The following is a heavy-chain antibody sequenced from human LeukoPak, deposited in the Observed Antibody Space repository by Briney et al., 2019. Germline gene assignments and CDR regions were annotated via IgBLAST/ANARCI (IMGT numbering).Heavy chain of an antibody. D-gene: IGHD6-13*01. CDR2: ISYDGSNK. V-gene: IGHV3-30-3*01. Sequence: GGSLRLSCAASGFTFSSYAMHWVRQAPGKGLEWVAVISYDGSNKYYADSVKGRFTISRDNSKNTLYLQMNSLRAEDTAVYYCARDRAADPPSDFQHWGQGTLVTVSS. J-gene: IGHJ1*01. CDR1: GFTFSSYA. CDR3: ARDRAADPPSDFQH.